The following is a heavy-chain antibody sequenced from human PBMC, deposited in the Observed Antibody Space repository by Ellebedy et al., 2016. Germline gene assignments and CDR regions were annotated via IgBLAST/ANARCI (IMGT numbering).Heavy chain of an antibody. V-gene: IGHV1-69*04. D-gene: IGHD1-26*01. CDR1: GGTFSSYA. Sequence: ASVKVSCKASGGTFSSYAISWVRQAPGQGLEWMGRIIPILGIANYAQKFQGRVTITADKSTSTAYMELSSLRSEDTAVYYCARAVSSGGGDAFDIWGQGTMVTVSS. J-gene: IGHJ3*02. CDR3: ARAVSSGGGDAFDI. CDR2: IIPILGIA.